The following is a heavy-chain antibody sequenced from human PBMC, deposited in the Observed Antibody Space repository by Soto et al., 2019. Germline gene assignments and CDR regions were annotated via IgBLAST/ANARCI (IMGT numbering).Heavy chain of an antibody. J-gene: IGHJ4*02. Sequence: PGGSLRLSCAASGFTFSSYAMNWVRQAPGKGLNWVSAIGASAGGTYYADSVKGRFTISRDNSKNTLYLQMNSLRAEDTAVYYCAKAPGAFSGSGWPSYFDYWGQGTLVTVSS. CDR3: AKAPGAFSGSGWPSYFDY. CDR2: IGASAGGT. CDR1: GFTFSSYA. D-gene: IGHD6-19*01. V-gene: IGHV3-23*01.